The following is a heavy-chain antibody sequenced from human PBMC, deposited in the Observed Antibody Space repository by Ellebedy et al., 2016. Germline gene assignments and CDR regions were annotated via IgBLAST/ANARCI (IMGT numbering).Heavy chain of an antibody. Sequence: ASVKVSCXASGCTFTGYYMHWVRQAPGQGLEWMGWINPNSGGTNYAQKFQGRVTMTRDTSISTAYMELSRLRSDNTAVYYCARSYGSGSQNPYYYYYGMDVWGQGTTVTVSS. CDR3: ARSYGSGSQNPYYYYYGMDV. J-gene: IGHJ6*02. CDR1: GCTFTGYY. V-gene: IGHV1-2*02. D-gene: IGHD3-10*01. CDR2: INPNSGGT.